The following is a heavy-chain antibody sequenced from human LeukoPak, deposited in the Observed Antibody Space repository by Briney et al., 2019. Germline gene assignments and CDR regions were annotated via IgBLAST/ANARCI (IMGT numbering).Heavy chain of an antibody. V-gene: IGHV1-46*01. CDR3: ARDSTAYSGGWSDAFDV. CDR2: INPSGGST. D-gene: IGHD6-19*01. CDR1: GYTFTSYY. J-gene: IGHJ3*01. Sequence: ASVKVSCKASGYTFTSYYMHWVRQAPGQGLEWMGIINPSGGSTSYAQKFQGRVTMTRVTSTSTVYMELSSLRSEDTAVYYCARDSTAYSGGWSDAFDVWGQGTMVTVSS.